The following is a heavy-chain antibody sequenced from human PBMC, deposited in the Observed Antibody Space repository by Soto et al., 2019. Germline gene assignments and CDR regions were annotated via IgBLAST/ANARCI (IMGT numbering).Heavy chain of an antibody. J-gene: IGHJ6*03. Sequence: GGSLRLSCVASGFTFSSFGMHWVRQAPGKGLEWVAVISYDGSSKYYIDSVKGRFTISRDNSKSTLYLQMTSLRAEDTAVYYCAREELELRGVYYYYYYMDVWGKGTTVTVSS. CDR3: AREELELRGVYYYYYYMDV. CDR2: ISYDGSSK. D-gene: IGHD1-7*01. CDR1: GFTFSSFG. V-gene: IGHV3-30*03.